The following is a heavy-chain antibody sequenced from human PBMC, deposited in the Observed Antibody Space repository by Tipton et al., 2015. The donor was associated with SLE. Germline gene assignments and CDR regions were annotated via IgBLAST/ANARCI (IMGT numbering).Heavy chain of an antibody. CDR2: IYYSRNT. CDR1: GDSISSGGYS. Sequence: TLSLTCAVSGDSISSGGYSWSWIRQPPGKGLEWIGYIYYSRNTNYNPSLKSRLTMSVDTSKNQFSLRLSSVTAADTAIYYCARRWGTFSSPFVFAAWGQGSLITVSS. CDR3: ARRWGTFSSPFVFAA. J-gene: IGHJ5*02. D-gene: IGHD3-16*01. V-gene: IGHV4-30-4*07.